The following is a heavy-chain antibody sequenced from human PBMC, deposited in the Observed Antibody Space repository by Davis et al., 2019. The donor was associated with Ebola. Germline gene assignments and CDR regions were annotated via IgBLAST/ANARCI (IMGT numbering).Heavy chain of an antibody. J-gene: IGHJ4*02. Sequence: SVKVSCKASGYTFTSYGISWVRQAPGQGLEWMGGIIPIFGTANYAQKFQGRVTITADESTSTAYMELSSLRSEDTAVYYCARKWRSGWFLDYWGQGTLVTVSS. CDR3: ARKWRSGWFLDY. CDR1: GYTFTSYG. CDR2: IIPIFGTA. V-gene: IGHV1-69*13. D-gene: IGHD6-19*01.